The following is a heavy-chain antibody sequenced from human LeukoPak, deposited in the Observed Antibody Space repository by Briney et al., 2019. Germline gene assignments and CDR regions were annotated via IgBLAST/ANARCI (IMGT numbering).Heavy chain of an antibody. Sequence: GRSLRLSCAASGFTFSSYGMHWVRQAPGKGLEWVAVISYDGSNKYYAGSVKGRFTISRDNSKNTLYLQMNSLRAEDTAVYYCAKGGGSGFVDYWGQGTLVTVSS. CDR2: ISYDGSNK. D-gene: IGHD3-10*01. J-gene: IGHJ4*02. CDR1: GFTFSSYG. CDR3: AKGGGSGFVDY. V-gene: IGHV3-30*18.